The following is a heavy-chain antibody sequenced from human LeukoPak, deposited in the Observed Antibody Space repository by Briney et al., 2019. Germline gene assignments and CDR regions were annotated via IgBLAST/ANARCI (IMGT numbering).Heavy chain of an antibody. D-gene: IGHD3-9*01. CDR3: ARPTLTAYYTFDY. V-gene: IGHV3-11*03. Sequence: GGSLRLSCAASGFTFSDYYMSWIRQAPGKGLEWVSYISTSTTYTKYADSVRGRFTISRDNAENSLYLQMNSLRAEDTAVYYRARPTLTAYYTFDYWGQGTLVTVSS. CDR2: ISTSTTYT. J-gene: IGHJ4*02. CDR1: GFTFSDYY.